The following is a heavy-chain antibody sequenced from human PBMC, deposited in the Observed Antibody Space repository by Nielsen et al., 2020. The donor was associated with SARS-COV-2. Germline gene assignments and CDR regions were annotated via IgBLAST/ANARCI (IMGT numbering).Heavy chain of an antibody. V-gene: IGHV3-30*04. CDR1: GFTFSRYT. J-gene: IGHJ6*02. Sequence: GESLKISCVGSGFTFSRYTMHWVRQAPGKGLEWVAVMSYDGTIEYYAESVKGRFTISRDTSQKTLYLQLNSLKTEDTALYYCAREGRTKFFDSASYYFGVDVWGQGTTVNVSS. CDR2: MSYDGTIE. D-gene: IGHD3-9*01. CDR3: AREGRTKFFDSASYYFGVDV.